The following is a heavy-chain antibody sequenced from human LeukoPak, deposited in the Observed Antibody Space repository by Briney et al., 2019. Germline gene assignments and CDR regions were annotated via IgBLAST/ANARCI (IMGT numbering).Heavy chain of an antibody. V-gene: IGHV3-21*01. D-gene: IGHD6-13*01. CDR3: ARGSGATYSSSWYLDY. CDR1: GFTFSSYS. CDR2: ISSSSSYI. J-gene: IGHJ4*02. Sequence: PGGSLRLSCAASGFTFSSYSMNWVCQAPGKGLEWVSSISSSSSYIYYADSVKGRFTISRDNAKNSLYLQMNSLRAEDTAVYYCARGSGATYSSSWYLDYWGQGTLVTVSS.